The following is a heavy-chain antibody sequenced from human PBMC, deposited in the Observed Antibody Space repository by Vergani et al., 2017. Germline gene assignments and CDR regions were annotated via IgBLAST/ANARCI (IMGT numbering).Heavy chain of an antibody. CDR1: GGSISSYC. V-gene: IGHV4-59*01. CDR2: IYYSGST. Sequence: QVQLPESGPGLVKPSETLSLTCTVSGGSISSYCWSWIRQPPGKGLEWIGYIYYSGSTNYNPSLKSRVTISVDTSKNQFSLKLSSVTAADTAVYYCARESSGSYVTWGQGTLVTVSS. J-gene: IGHJ5*02. CDR3: ARESSGSYVT. D-gene: IGHD3-10*01.